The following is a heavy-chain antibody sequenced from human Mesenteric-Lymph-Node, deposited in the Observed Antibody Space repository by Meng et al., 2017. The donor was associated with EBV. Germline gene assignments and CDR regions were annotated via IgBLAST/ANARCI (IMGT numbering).Heavy chain of an antibody. J-gene: IGHJ5*02. Sequence: QDAGPRLGNLPGTRSLTCAVSGGPISSDNWWTWVRQPPGKGLEWIGEIHHSGATNYNPSLKSRVTISVDKSKNQFSLKLSSVTAADAAVYFCASVIYGSGLNSWFDPWGHGTLVTVSS. V-gene: IGHV4-4*01. D-gene: IGHD3-10*01. CDR3: ASVIYGSGLNSWFDP. CDR2: IHHSGAT. CDR1: GGPISSDNW.